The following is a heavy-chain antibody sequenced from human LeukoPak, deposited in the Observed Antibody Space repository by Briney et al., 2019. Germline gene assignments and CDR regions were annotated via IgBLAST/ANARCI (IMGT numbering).Heavy chain of an antibody. CDR1: GLTFSNYG. V-gene: IGHV3-30*18. D-gene: IGHD2/OR15-2a*01. Sequence: PGRSLRLSCAASGLTFSNYGMHWVRQAPGKGLDWVAVISFDGSNKFHAESVKGRFTISRDNSKNTLFLQMNSLRAEDTALYYCAKASISAHYYYGMDVWGQGTSVTVSS. CDR2: ISFDGSNK. J-gene: IGHJ6*02. CDR3: AKASISAHYYYGMDV.